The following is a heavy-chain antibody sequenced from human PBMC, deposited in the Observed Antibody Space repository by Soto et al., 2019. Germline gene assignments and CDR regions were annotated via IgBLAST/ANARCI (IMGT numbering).Heavy chain of an antibody. CDR3: ARSSGGNFGIIIEGSNWFDP. J-gene: IGHJ5*02. D-gene: IGHD3-3*01. CDR1: GDAFTSYY. Sequence: SVKVSCKAPGDAFTSYYLNWVRQAPGQGLEWMGVINPHGGSTKYAQKFQGRITMTRDTSRSTVYMELSSLRSDDTAIYYCARSSGGNFGIIIEGSNWFDPWGQGTRVTVSS. CDR2: INPHGGST. V-gene: IGHV1-46*01.